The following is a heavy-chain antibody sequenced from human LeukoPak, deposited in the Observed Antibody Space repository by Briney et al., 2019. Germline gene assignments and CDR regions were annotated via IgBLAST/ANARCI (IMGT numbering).Heavy chain of an antibody. CDR2: IIQDGSVI. CDR3: ATHPDARNNAYFDN. CDR1: GFTFRSYW. V-gene: IGHV3-7*01. Sequence: GGSLRLSCVGSGFTFRSYWMNWVRQAPGEGLEWVANIIQDGSVIHYVDSVKGRFTISRDNAKNSLYLQMNSLRAEDTAVYYWATHPDARNNAYFDNWGQGTLVTVSS. D-gene: IGHD3-16*01. J-gene: IGHJ4*02.